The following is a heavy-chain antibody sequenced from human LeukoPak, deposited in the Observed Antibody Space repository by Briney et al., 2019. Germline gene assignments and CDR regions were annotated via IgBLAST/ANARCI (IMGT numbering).Heavy chain of an antibody. CDR3: ARDTYMVTWFDY. CDR2: ISSSGSTI. CDR1: GFTFSSYE. Sequence: PWGSLRLSCAASGFTFSSYEMNWVRQAPGKGLERVSYISSSGSTIYYADSVKGRFTISRDNAKNSLYLQMNSLRAEDTAVYYCARDTYMVTWFDYWGQGTLVTVSS. V-gene: IGHV3-48*03. J-gene: IGHJ4*02. D-gene: IGHD5-18*01.